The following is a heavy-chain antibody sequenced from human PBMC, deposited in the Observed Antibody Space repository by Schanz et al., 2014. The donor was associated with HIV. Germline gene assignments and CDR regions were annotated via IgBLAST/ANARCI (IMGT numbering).Heavy chain of an antibody. D-gene: IGHD2-15*01. CDR1: GGSISSGSYY. CDR2: IFHSGST. Sequence: QVQLQESGPGLVKPSQTLSLTCTVSGGSISSGSYYWNWIRQHPGKGLEWIGYIFHSGSTYYTPSLKSRVIISIGRPSNQFSLKLSSVTAADTAVYYCARVTVVEALYYFDYWGQGTLVTVSS. CDR3: ARVTVVEALYYFDY. V-gene: IGHV4-31*03. J-gene: IGHJ4*02.